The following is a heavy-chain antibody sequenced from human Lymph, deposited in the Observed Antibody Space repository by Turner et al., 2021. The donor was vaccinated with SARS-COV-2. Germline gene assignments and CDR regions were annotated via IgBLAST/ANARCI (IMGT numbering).Heavy chain of an antibody. CDR1: GGTFSSSA. CDR3: ARGRYSGGGMDV. V-gene: IGHV1-8*02. Sequence: QVQLVQSGAEVKKPGSSVKVSCKASGGTFSSSAISWVRQATGQGLEWMGWMNPNSGNTGYAQKFQGRVTMTRNTSISTAYMELSSLRSEDTAVYYCARGRYSGGGMDVWGQGTTVTVSS. J-gene: IGHJ6*02. D-gene: IGHD1-26*01. CDR2: MNPNSGNT.